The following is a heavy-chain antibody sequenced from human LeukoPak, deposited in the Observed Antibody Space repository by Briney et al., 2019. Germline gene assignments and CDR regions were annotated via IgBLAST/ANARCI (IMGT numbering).Heavy chain of an antibody. Sequence: GGSLRLSCAASGFSFSSYWMSWVRQAPGKGLEWVANIKQDGSEKYYVDSVKGRFTISRDNAKNSLYLQMNSLRAEDTAVYYCARDPGRSGSAYFDYWGQGTLVTVSS. CDR3: ARDPGRSGSAYFDY. CDR1: GFSFSSYW. CDR2: IKQDGSEK. V-gene: IGHV3-7*01. D-gene: IGHD1-26*01. J-gene: IGHJ4*02.